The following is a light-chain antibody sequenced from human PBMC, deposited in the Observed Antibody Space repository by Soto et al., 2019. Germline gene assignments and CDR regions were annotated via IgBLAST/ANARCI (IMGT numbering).Light chain of an antibody. CDR2: KIS. J-gene: IGKJ2*01. V-gene: IGKV2-24*01. CDR3: IQASHFPRT. Sequence: DFVLTQTPLSSPVTLGQPASISCRCSQSLVHSNADTYLNWLHQRPGQPPRLLNYKISNRFAGVPDRVSGSGSRTDFILRISRVEADDVGVYYCIQASHFPRTFGQGTKLEIK. CDR1: QSLVHSNADTY.